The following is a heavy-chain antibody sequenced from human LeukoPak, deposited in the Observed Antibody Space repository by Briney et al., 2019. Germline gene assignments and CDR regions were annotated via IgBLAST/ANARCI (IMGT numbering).Heavy chain of an antibody. CDR2: ISGSGGST. V-gene: IGHV3-23*01. CDR1: GFTFSSYA. J-gene: IGHJ5*02. Sequence: GGSLRLSCAASGFTFSSYARRWVRQAPGKGLEWVSAISGSGGSTYYADSVKGRFTISRDNSKNTLYLQMNSLRAEDTAVYYCAKDRGSITIFGVVMGWFDPWGQGTLVTVSS. D-gene: IGHD3-3*01. CDR3: AKDRGSITIFGVVMGWFDP.